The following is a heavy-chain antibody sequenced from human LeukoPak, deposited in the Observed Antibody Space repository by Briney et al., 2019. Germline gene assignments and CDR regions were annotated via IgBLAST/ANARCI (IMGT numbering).Heavy chain of an antibody. V-gene: IGHV3-23*01. CDR3: AKDATGDILTGYDY. D-gene: IGHD3-9*01. J-gene: IGHJ4*02. Sequence: GGSLRLSCAASGFTFSSYAMSWVRQAPGKGLEWVSAISGSGGSTYYADSVKGRFTISRDSSKNTLYLQMNSLRAEDTAVYYCAKDATGDILTGYDYWGQGTLVTVSS. CDR2: ISGSGGST. CDR1: GFTFSSYA.